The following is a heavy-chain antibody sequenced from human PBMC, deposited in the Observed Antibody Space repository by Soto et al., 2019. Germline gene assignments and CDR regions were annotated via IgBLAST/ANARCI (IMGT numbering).Heavy chain of an antibody. D-gene: IGHD3-9*01. CDR2: IGTAGDT. J-gene: IGHJ6*03. V-gene: IGHV3-13*01. CDR1: GFTFSSYD. Sequence: GGSLRLSCAASGFTFSSYDMHWVRQATGKGLEWVSAIGTAGDTYYPGSVKGRFTISRENAKDSLYLQMNSLRAGDTAVYYCARGSRHDNYYYYMDVWGKGTTVTVSS. CDR3: ARGSRHDNYYYYMDV.